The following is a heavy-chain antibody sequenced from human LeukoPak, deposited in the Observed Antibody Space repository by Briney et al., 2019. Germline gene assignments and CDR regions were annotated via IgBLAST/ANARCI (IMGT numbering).Heavy chain of an antibody. CDR1: GYTFTSYG. V-gene: IGHV1-18*01. J-gene: IGHJ5*02. CDR2: ISAYNGNT. CDR3: ARGSDPRIHGNWFDP. Sequence: ASVKVSCKASGYTFTSYGISWVRQAPGQGLEWMGWISAYNGNTNYAQKLQGRVTMTTDTSTSTAYMELRSLRSDDTAVYYCARGSDPRIHGNWFDPWGQGTLVTVSS.